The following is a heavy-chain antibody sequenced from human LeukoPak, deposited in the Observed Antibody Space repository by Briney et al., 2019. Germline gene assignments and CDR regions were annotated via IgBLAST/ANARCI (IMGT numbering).Heavy chain of an antibody. J-gene: IGHJ4*02. D-gene: IGHD5-12*01. CDR2: ISWDGGIT. Sequence: GRSLRLSCAASGFTFHHYSMHWVRQPPGKGLEWVSLISWDGGITYYADSVRGRFTISRDNSKHSLSLEMNSLRTEDTALYYCAKDSNTGGYSFDSWGQGTLVTVSS. V-gene: IGHV3-43*01. CDR3: AKDSNTGGYSFDS. CDR1: GFTFHHYS.